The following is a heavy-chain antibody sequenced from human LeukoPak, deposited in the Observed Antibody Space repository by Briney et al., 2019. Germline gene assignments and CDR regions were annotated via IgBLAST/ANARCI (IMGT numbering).Heavy chain of an antibody. CDR3: ATVGGVSGRAFDM. CDR2: IKSDGSST. J-gene: IGHJ3*02. D-gene: IGHD2-8*02. V-gene: IGHV3-74*01. Sequence: GGSLRLSCAASGFSFSSYWLHWVRQAPGKGLVWVSHIKSDGSSTSYADSVKGRFTISRDNAKNTLYLQMNSLRVEDAAVYYCATVGGVSGRAFDMWGQGTVVAVSS. CDR1: GFSFSSYW.